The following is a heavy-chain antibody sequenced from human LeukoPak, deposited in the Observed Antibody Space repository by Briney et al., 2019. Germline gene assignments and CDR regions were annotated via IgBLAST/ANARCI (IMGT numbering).Heavy chain of an antibody. CDR2: INGDGSRT. J-gene: IGHJ4*02. CDR3: ARGNFYSASGSSPLDF. CDR1: GFTFSSYW. V-gene: IGHV3-74*01. D-gene: IGHD3-10*01. Sequence: GGSLRLSCAASGFTFSSYWMHWVRQAPGKWLVWVSRINGDGSRTNYVDSVKGRFTISRDNAKNSLFLQMNSLRAEDTALYYCARGNFYSASGSSPLDFWGQGTLVTVSA.